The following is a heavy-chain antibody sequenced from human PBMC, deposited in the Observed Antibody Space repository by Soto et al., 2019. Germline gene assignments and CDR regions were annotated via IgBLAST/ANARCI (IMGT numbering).Heavy chain of an antibody. CDR3: AKGRNYDILTAYHAFDY. J-gene: IGHJ4*02. CDR1: GFTFSSCD. D-gene: IGHD3-9*01. Sequence: GGSLRLSCAASGFTFSSCDMHWVRQATGKGLEWVSAIGTAGDTYYPGSVQGRFIISRDNSKNTLSLQMNSLRAEDTAIYYCAKGRNYDILTAYHAFDYWGQGTLVTVSS. V-gene: IGHV3-13*01. CDR2: IGTAGDT.